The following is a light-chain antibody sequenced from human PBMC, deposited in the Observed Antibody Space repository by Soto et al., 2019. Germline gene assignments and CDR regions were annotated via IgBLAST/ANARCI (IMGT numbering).Light chain of an antibody. Sequence: EIVMTQSPATLSVSPGERATLSCRASQSISSNLAWYQQKPGQAPRLLIYAASTRATGIPARFSGSGSGADFTLTISSLQSEDFAVYYCQQYNNWLYTFGQGTKLEIK. V-gene: IGKV3-15*01. CDR1: QSISSN. CDR3: QQYNNWLYT. J-gene: IGKJ2*01. CDR2: AAS.